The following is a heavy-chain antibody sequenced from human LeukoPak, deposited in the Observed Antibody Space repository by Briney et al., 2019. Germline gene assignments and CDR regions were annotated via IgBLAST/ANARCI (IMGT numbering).Heavy chain of an antibody. CDR3: ARGGSFSLAIAY. CDR2: ISSSSSTI. CDR1: GLTLGVYS. V-gene: IGHV3-48*01. D-gene: IGHD1-26*01. J-gene: IGHJ4*02. Sequence: PGGSLGPSGAAPGLTLGVYSMNGFGRAPGKGLEWVSYISSSSSTIYYADSVKGRFTISRDNAKNSLYLQMNSLRAEDTAVYFCARGGSFSLAIAYWGQGTLVTVSS.